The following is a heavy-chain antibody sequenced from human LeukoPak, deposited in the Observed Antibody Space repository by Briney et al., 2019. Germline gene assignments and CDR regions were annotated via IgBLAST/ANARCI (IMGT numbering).Heavy chain of an antibody. CDR2: ISAYNGNT. CDR3: ARDGYSGWFDY. J-gene: IGHJ4*02. CDR1: GYTFTSYG. Sequence: ASGKVSCKASGYTFTSYGSSWGRQAPGQGPEGMGWISAYNGNTNYAQKLQGRVTMTTDTSTSTAYMELRSLRFDDTAVYYCARDGYSGWFDYWGQGTLVTVSS. D-gene: IGHD6-19*01. V-gene: IGHV1-18*01.